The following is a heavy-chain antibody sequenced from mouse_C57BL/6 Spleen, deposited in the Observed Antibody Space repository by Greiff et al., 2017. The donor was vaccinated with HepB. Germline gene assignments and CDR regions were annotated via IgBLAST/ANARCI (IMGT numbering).Heavy chain of an antibody. CDR2: IYPGGGYT. J-gene: IGHJ1*03. Sequence: QVQLKESGAELVRPGTSVKMSCKASGYTFTNYWIGWAKQRPGHGLEWIGDIYPGGGYTNYNEKFKGKATLTADKSSSTAYMQFSSLTSEDSAIYYCARSYYGSSHWYFDVWGTGTTVTVSS. V-gene: IGHV1-63*01. D-gene: IGHD1-1*01. CDR1: GYTFTNYW. CDR3: ARSYYGSSHWYFDV.